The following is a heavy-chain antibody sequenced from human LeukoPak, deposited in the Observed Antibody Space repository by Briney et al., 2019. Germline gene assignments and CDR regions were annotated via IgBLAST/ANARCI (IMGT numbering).Heavy chain of an antibody. CDR2: IKQDGSEK. D-gene: IGHD3-22*01. Sequence: GGSLRLSCEGSGLTFSSHWMTWVRQAPGKGLEWVANIKQDGSEKYYVDSVKGRFTISRDNAKNSLYLQMNSLRAEDTAVYYCATPLDYYDSSGYHQGGDWGQGTLVTVSS. CDR1: GLTFSSHW. V-gene: IGHV3-7*03. CDR3: ATPLDYYDSSGYHQGGD. J-gene: IGHJ4*02.